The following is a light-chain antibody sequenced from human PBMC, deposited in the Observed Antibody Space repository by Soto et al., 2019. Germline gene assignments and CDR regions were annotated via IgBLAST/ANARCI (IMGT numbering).Light chain of an antibody. CDR3: QKRGNWPY. CDR2: EAS. J-gene: IGKJ5*01. CDR1: ENINNY. Sequence: EIVLTQSPATVTVSPGERVTLSCRASENINNYLAWYQQRPGQAPRLLIYEASSRATGVPARFIGSGSGTDFTLTISSLEPEDFAIYYCQKRGNWPYFGQGTRLEIK. V-gene: IGKV3-11*01.